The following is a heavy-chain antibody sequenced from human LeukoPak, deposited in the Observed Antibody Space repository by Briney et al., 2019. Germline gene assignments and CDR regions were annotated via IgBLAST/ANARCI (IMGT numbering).Heavy chain of an antibody. CDR3: ARVIPDYYDSSGYPLFFDY. CDR2: ISAYNGNP. D-gene: IGHD3-22*01. J-gene: IGHJ4*02. CDR1: GYTFSNYG. Sequence: ASVKVSCKASGYTFSNYGISWVRQAPGQGLEWLGWISAYNGNPHYAQKLQGRVTLTTDTSTSTAYMEVRSLRSDDTAVYFCARVIPDYYDSSGYPLFFDYWGQGTLVTVSS. V-gene: IGHV1-18*01.